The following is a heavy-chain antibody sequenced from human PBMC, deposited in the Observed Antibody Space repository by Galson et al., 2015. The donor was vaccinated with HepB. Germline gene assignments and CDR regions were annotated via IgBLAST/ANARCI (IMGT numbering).Heavy chain of an antibody. CDR1: GFTFSGSA. V-gene: IGHV3-73*01. D-gene: IGHD3-10*01. CDR3: TRLGAGNYYYYGMDV. CDR2: IRSKANSYAT. J-gene: IGHJ6*02. Sequence: SLRLSCAASGFTFSGSAMHWVRQASGKGLEWVGRIRSKANSYATAYAASVKGRFTISRDDSKNTAYLQMNSLKTEDTAVYYCTRLGAGNYYYYGMDVWGQGTTVTVSS.